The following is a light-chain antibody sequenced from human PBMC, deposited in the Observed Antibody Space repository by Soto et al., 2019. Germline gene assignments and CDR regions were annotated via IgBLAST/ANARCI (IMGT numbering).Light chain of an antibody. CDR1: QDISTY. Sequence: DIQMTQSPSSLSASVGDRVTITCQASQDISTYLNWYQQKPGKAPKLLIYDASNLETGVPSRFSGSGSATAFTFTISSLQPEDVATYYCQQYDSLPPLFTFGHGTKVAIK. CDR2: DAS. J-gene: IGKJ3*01. CDR3: QQYDSLPPLFT. V-gene: IGKV1-33*01.